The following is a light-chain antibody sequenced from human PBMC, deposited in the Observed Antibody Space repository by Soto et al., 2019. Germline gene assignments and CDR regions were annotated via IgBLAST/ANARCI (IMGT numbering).Light chain of an antibody. CDR1: QSVSSS. CDR3: QQYNNWPPIT. Sequence: EIVLTQSPGTLSLSPGERATLSCRASQSVSSSQLAWYQQKPGQAPRLLMYGASSRATGIPARFSGSGSGTEFTLTISSLQSEDFAVYYCQQYNNWPPITFGQGTRLEIK. CDR2: GAS. V-gene: IGKV3D-15*01. J-gene: IGKJ5*01.